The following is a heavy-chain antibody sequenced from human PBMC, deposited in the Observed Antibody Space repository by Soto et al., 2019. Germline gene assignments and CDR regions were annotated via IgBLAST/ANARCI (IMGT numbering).Heavy chain of an antibody. J-gene: IGHJ4*02. Sequence: SETLSLTXTVSGGSISSSSYYWGWIRQPPGKGLECIGNIHYGGSTYYNPSLMSRVTISVDTSKNQFSLKLSSVTAADSAVYYCARGIGYYFDYWGQGTLVTVSS. CDR2: IHYGGST. CDR3: ARGIGYYFDY. CDR1: GGSISSSSYY. V-gene: IGHV4-39*01. D-gene: IGHD5-12*01.